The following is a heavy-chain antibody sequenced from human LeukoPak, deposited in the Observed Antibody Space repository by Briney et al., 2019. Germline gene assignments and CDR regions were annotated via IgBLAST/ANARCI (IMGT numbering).Heavy chain of an antibody. V-gene: IGHV3-30*03. Sequence: GGSLRLSCAASGFTFSSYGMHWVRQAPGKGLEWVAVISYDGSNKYYADSVKGRFTISRDNAKNTLYLQMNSLRAEDTAVYYCIIAARAFDYWGQGTLVTVSS. CDR3: IIAARAFDY. CDR2: ISYDGSNK. D-gene: IGHD6-6*01. CDR1: GFTFSSYG. J-gene: IGHJ4*02.